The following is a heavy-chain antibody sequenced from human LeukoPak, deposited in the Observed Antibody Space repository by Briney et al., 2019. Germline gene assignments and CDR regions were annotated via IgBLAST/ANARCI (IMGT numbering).Heavy chain of an antibody. J-gene: IGHJ3*02. D-gene: IGHD2-2*01. Sequence: SETLSLSCTVSGGSINSYYWNWIRQPPGKGLELIGYIYYSGSPTYNPSLKSRVTISVDTSKNQFSLQLSSVTAADTAVYYCARQDIVVVPAAFDIWGQGTMVTVSS. CDR3: ARQDIVVVPAAFDI. CDR2: IYYSGSP. V-gene: IGHV4-59*08. CDR1: GGSINSYY.